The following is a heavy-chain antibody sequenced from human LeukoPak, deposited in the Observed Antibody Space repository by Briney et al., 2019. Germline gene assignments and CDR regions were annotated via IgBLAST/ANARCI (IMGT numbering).Heavy chain of an antibody. D-gene: IGHD6-13*01. J-gene: IGHJ4*02. CDR1: GYTFTGYY. CDR3: VRDTGRAAANR. CDR2: INPNSGVT. Sequence: ASVKVSCKASGYTFTGYYIHWVRQAPGQGLEWMGRINPNSGVTDFAQKFQGRVTLTRDTSITTAYMDLSTLRSDDTAVYYCVRDTGRAAANRWGQGTLVTVSS. V-gene: IGHV1-2*06.